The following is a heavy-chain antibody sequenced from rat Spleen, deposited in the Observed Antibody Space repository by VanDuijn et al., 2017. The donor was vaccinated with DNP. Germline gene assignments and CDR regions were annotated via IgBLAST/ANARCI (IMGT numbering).Heavy chain of an antibody. CDR3: TRDQDYYYDGGYYPTMDA. J-gene: IGHJ4*01. D-gene: IGHD1-12*02. V-gene: IGHV2-32*01. Sequence: QGQLKESGPGLVQPSQTLSLTCTVSGFSLTSYHVHWVRQPPGKGLEWMGVMWSDGDTSYNSALKSRLSISRDTSKSQVFLKMNSLQTEDTATYYCTRDQDYYYDGGYYPTMDAWGQGTSVTVSS. CDR1: GFSLTSYH. CDR2: MWSDGDT.